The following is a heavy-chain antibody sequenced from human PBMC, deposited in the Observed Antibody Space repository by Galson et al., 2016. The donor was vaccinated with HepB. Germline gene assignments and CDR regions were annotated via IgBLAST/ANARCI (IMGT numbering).Heavy chain of an antibody. D-gene: IGHD3-9*01. Sequence: LRLSCAASGFTFSSHSMNWVRQAPGKGLEWVSYISSSSRTIYYADSVKGRFTISRDNAKNSLYLQMNSLRDEDTAMYYCARESGFDWFVDYWGQGTLVTVSS. V-gene: IGHV3-48*02. CDR2: ISSSSRTI. CDR3: ARESGFDWFVDY. J-gene: IGHJ4*02. CDR1: GFTFSSHS.